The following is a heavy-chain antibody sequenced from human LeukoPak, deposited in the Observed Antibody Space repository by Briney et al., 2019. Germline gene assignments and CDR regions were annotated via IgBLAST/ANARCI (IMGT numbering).Heavy chain of an antibody. CDR1: GFTLGAFA. CDR2: IDKDGRKT. J-gene: IGHJ6*02. D-gene: IGHD1-26*01. CDR3: ATWAFYHSLDV. V-gene: IGHV3-43*02. Sequence: PGGSLRLSCAASGFTLGAFAIHWVRQAPGKGLEWVSLIDKDGRKTYYADSVKGRFTISRDNSKNSLYLQMTSLRTEDTALYYCATWAFYHSLDVWGQGATVTVSS.